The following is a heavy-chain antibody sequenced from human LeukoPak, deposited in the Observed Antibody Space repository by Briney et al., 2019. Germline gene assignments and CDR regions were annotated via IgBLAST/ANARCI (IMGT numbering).Heavy chain of an antibody. J-gene: IGHJ3*02. CDR3: ASLTTVTDAFDI. D-gene: IGHD4-17*01. CDR2: INHSGST. Sequence: SETLSLTCAVYGGSFSGYYWSWIRQPPGMGLEWIGEINHSGSTNYNPSLKSRVTISVDTSKNQFSLKLSSVTAADTAVYYCASLTTVTDAFDIWGQGTMVTVSS. CDR1: GGSFSGYY. V-gene: IGHV4-34*01.